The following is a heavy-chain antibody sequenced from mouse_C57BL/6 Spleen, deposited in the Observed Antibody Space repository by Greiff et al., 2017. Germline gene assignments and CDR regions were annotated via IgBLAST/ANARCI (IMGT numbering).Heavy chain of an antibody. V-gene: IGHV1-59*01. CDR3: ARRDGYYRYFDV. CDR1: GYTFTSYW. J-gene: IGHJ1*03. D-gene: IGHD2-3*01. Sequence: QVQLKQPGAELVRPGTSVKLSCKASGYTFTSYWMHWVKQRPGQGLEWIGVIDPSDSYTNYNQKFKGKATLTVDTSSSTAYMQLSSLTSEDSAVYYCARRDGYYRYFDVWGTGTTVTVSS. CDR2: IDPSDSYT.